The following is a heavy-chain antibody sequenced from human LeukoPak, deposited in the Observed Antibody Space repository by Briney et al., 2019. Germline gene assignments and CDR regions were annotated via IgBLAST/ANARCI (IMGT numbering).Heavy chain of an antibody. CDR2: ISSSGNTI. V-gene: IGHV3-11*01. Sequence: PGWSLRLSCAASGFTFSDYYMSWIRQAPGKGLEWVSYISSSGNTIYYADSVKGRFTISRDNAKNSLYVQMNSLRAEDTAVYYCARGVSGYSYGSRFDYWGQGTLVTVFS. CDR3: ARGVSGYSYGSRFDY. D-gene: IGHD5-18*01. J-gene: IGHJ4*02. CDR1: GFTFSDYY.